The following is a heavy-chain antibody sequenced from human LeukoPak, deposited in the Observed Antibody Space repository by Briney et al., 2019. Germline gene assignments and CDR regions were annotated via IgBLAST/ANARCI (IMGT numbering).Heavy chain of an antibody. J-gene: IGHJ4*02. V-gene: IGHV3-20*04. CDR1: GFTFDDYG. Sequence: PGGSLRLSCAASGFTFDDYGMSWVRQAPGKGLEWVSGIKWDGGSTGYADSVKGRFTISRDKAKNSLYLQMNSLRAGATDSYYCARDGDYDILTGYFDYWGQGTLVTVSS. D-gene: IGHD3-9*01. CDR3: ARDGDYDILTGYFDY. CDR2: IKWDGGST.